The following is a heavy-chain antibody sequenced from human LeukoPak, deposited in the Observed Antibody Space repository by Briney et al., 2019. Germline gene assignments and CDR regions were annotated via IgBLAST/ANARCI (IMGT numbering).Heavy chain of an antibody. CDR1: GGSISSSSYY. D-gene: IGHD3-22*01. V-gene: IGHV4-39*01. CDR2: IYYSGST. J-gene: IGHJ4*02. CDR3: ARHLREYYYDSSGYLNYFDY. Sequence: SETLSLTCTVSGGSISSSSYYWGWIRQPPGKGLEWIGSIYYSGSTYYNPSLKSRVTKSVDTSKNQFSLKLSSVTAADTAVYYCARHLREYYYDSSGYLNYFDYWGQGTLVTVSS.